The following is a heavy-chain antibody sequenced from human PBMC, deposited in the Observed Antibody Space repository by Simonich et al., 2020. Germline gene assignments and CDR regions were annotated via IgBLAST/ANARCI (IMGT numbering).Heavy chain of an antibody. V-gene: IGHV3-53*01. Sequence: EVQLVESGGGLIQPGGSLRLSCAASGFTVSSNYMSWVRQAPGKGLGWVSVIYSGGSTYYADSVKGRFTISRDNSKNTLYLQINSLRAEDTAVYYCARWTATGYYFDYWGQGTLVTVSS. J-gene: IGHJ4*02. CDR3: ARWTATGYYFDY. CDR1: GFTVSSNY. CDR2: IYSGGST. D-gene: IGHD1-1*01.